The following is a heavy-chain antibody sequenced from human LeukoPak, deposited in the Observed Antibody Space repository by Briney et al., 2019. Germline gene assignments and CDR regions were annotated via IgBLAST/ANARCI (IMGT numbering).Heavy chain of an antibody. J-gene: IGHJ4*02. D-gene: IGHD5-18*01. Sequence: GGSLRLSCAASGFTFTSYVMNWVRQAPGKGLEWVSGISGSGGSTYYADSVKGRFTISRDNSKNTLYLQMNSLRAEDTAVYYCAKDHRYTFGSPYYFGYWGQGTLVTVSS. V-gene: IGHV3-23*01. CDR1: GFTFTSYV. CDR2: ISGSGGST. CDR3: AKDHRYTFGSPYYFGY.